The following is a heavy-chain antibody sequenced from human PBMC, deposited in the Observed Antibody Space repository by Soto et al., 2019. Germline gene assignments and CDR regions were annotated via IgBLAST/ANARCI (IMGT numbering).Heavy chain of an antibody. CDR1: GYTFSDYF. CDR2: INPKTAAT. Sequence: QVQLVQSGAEVKKSGASVKVSCKASGYTFSDYFIQWLRQAPGQGLEWVAWINPKTAATNYAKKFQARVTLTSDTSFSTAYLELTRLRPDDTAVYYCARIKWGLDYYSGMDVWGQGTVVTVSS. J-gene: IGHJ6*02. V-gene: IGHV1-2*02. D-gene: IGHD1-26*01. CDR3: ARIKWGLDYYSGMDV.